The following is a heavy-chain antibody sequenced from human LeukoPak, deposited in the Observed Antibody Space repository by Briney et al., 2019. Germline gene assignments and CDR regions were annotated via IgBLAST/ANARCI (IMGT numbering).Heavy chain of an antibody. D-gene: IGHD2-21*02. CDR3: AKDISGGDDAFDI. Sequence: TGGSLRLSCAASGFTFSTYSMNWVRQAPGKGLEWVSSISSSSSYIYYADSVKGRFTISRDNAKNSLYLQMNSLRAEDTALYYCAKDISGGDDAFDIWGQGTMVTVSS. CDR2: ISSSSSYI. CDR1: GFTFSTYS. V-gene: IGHV3-21*04. J-gene: IGHJ3*02.